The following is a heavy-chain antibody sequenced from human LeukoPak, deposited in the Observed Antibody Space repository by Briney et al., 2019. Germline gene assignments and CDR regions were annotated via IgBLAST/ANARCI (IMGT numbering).Heavy chain of an antibody. J-gene: IGHJ4*02. CDR2: IYHSGST. CDR1: GYSISSGYY. V-gene: IGHV4-38-2*02. Sequence: ASETLSLTCTVSGYSISSGYYWGWIRQPPGKGLEWIGSIYHSGSTNYNPSLKSRVTISVDTSKNQFSLKLSSVTAADTAVYYCASADYAFSFDYWGQGTLVTVSS. D-gene: IGHD4-17*01. CDR3: ASADYAFSFDY.